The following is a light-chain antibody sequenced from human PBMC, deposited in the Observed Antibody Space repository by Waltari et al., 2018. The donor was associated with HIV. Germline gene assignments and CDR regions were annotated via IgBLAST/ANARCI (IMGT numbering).Light chain of an antibody. Sequence: QAWLHQPPPVSQALRPPATTSCTCDKTNAGLPRASSREHHQVHPPRLLSYSGNNRPSGLPYRFSASTSGKTASLNITGLLADDVADYYCSSWDTKLNGWVFGGGTHLTVL. J-gene: IGLJ3*02. CDR2: SGN. V-gene: IGLV10-54*03. CDR1: KTNAGLPR. CDR3: SSWDTKLNGWV.